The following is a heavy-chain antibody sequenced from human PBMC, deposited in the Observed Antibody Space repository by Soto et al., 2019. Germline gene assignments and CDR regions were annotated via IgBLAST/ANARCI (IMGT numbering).Heavy chain of an antibody. CDR1: GGSISRSNW. CDR2: IYHSGST. J-gene: IGHJ5*02. D-gene: IGHD2-15*01. V-gene: IGHV4-4*02. CDR3: ARGTPSPLIVRSSRGPWFDP. Sequence: SETLSLTCAVSGGSISRSNWWSWVRQPPGKGLEWIGEIYHSGSTNYNPSLKSRVTISVDTSKMQVSLKLSSVTAADTAVYFCARGTPSPLIVRSSRGPWFDPWGQGTLVTAPQ.